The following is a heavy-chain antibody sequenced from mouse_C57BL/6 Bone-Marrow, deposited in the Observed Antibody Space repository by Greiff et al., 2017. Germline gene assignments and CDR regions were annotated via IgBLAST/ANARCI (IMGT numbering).Heavy chain of an antibody. Sequence: EVQLQQSGPELVKPGASVKISCKASGYTFTDYYMNWVKQSHGKSLEWIGEINPNNGGTSYNQKFKGKATLTVDKSSSTAYMELRSLTSEDSAFYYCARDNFLYYFDYWGPGTTLTVSS. J-gene: IGHJ2*01. CDR2: INPNNGGT. CDR3: ARDNFLYYFDY. V-gene: IGHV1-26*01. CDR1: GYTFTDYY. D-gene: IGHD1-3*01.